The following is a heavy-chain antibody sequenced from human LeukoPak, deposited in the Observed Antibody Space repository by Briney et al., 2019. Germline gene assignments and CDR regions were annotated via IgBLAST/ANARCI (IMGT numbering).Heavy chain of an antibody. Sequence: PSETLSLTCAVYGGSFSGYYWSWIRQPPGKGLEWIGEINHSGSTNYNPSLKSRVTISVDTSKNQFSLKLSSVTAADTAVYYCARGLVGSGYWFDYWGQGTLVTVSS. D-gene: IGHD3-22*01. CDR1: GGSFSGYY. V-gene: IGHV4-34*01. CDR3: ARGLVGSGYWFDY. CDR2: INHSGST. J-gene: IGHJ4*02.